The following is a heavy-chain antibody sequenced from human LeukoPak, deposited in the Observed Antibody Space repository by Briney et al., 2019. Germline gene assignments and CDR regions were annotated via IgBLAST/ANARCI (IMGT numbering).Heavy chain of an antibody. J-gene: IGHJ4*02. CDR3: ARDQDWAFDY. V-gene: IGHV3-48*03. D-gene: IGHD3-9*01. CDR2: ISSSGSTT. Sequence: PGGSLRLSCAASGFTFSSYEMNWVRQAPGKGLEWVSYISSSGSTTYYADSVKGRFTISTDNAKNSLYLHMNSLRDEDTAVYYCARDQDWAFDYWGQGTLVTVSS. CDR1: GFTFSSYE.